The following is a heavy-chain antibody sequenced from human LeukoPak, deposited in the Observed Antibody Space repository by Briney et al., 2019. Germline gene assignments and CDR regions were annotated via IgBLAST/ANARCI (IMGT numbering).Heavy chain of an antibody. CDR3: ARVAVAGHGNWYFDL. J-gene: IGHJ2*01. D-gene: IGHD6-19*01. CDR1: GYTFTDHY. Sequence: GASVKISCKASGYTFTDHYMHWVRQAPGQGLEWMGWISAYNGNTNYAQKLQGRVTMTTDTSTSTAYMELRSLRSDDTAVYYYARVAVAGHGNWYFDLWGRGTLVTVSS. CDR2: ISAYNGNT. V-gene: IGHV1-18*01.